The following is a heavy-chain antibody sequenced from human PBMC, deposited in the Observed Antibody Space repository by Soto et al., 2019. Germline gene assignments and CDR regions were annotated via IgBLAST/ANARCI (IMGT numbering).Heavy chain of an antibody. CDR2: INHSGST. J-gene: IGHJ5*02. Sequence: SETLSLTCAVYGGSFSGYYWSWIRQPPGKGLEWIGEINHSGSTNYNPSLKSRVTISVDTSKNQFSLKLSSVTAADTAVYYCARLVPAAKIXFDPRGQGTLVTVSS. CDR3: ARLVPAAKIXFDP. CDR1: GGSFSGYY. V-gene: IGHV4-34*01. D-gene: IGHD2-2*01.